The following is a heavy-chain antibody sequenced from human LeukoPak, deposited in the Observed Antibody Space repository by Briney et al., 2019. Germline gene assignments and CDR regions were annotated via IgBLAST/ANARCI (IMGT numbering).Heavy chain of an antibody. CDR3: ARDVRSERFDY. D-gene: IGHD3-10*01. CDR1: GYTFTSYY. CDR2: INPSGGST. V-gene: IGHV1-46*01. Sequence: ASVKLSCKASGYTFTSYYMHWVRQAPGQGLEWMGIINPSGGSTSYAQKFQGRVTMTRDMSTSTVYMELSSLRSEDTAVYYCARDVRSERFDYWGQGTLVTVSS. J-gene: IGHJ4*02.